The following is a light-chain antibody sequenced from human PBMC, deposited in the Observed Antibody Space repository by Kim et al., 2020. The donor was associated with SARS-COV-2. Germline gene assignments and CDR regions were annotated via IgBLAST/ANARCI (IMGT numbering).Light chain of an antibody. V-gene: IGKV1-5*03. Sequence: SASVGDRVTITCRASHNITSWLAWYQQRPGKAPQLLIYKASTLESRVPSRFSGSRSGTEFTLTINNLQPDDFATYHFQQYSSHPHTFGQGTKLEI. CDR3: QQYSSHPHT. CDR1: HNITSW. J-gene: IGKJ2*01. CDR2: KAS.